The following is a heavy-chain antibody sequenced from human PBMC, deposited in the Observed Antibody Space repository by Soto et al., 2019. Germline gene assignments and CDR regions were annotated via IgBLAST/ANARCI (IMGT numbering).Heavy chain of an antibody. CDR1: GGSISSGSYY. CDR2: IYHSGGT. Sequence: PSETLSLTCTVSGGSISSGSYYWSWIRQLPGKGLEWIGHIYHSGGTFYNPSLKSRVTISVDTSKNQFSLNLRSVTAADTAVYYCARESGEYCSVTTCYNLDLKIDHWGQGTLVTVSS. D-gene: IGHD2-2*02. CDR3: ARESGEYCSVTTCYNLDLKIDH. J-gene: IGHJ4*02. V-gene: IGHV4-31*03.